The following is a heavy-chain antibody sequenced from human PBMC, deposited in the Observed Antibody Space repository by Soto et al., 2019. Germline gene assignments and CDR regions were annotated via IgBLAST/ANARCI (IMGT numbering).Heavy chain of an antibody. J-gene: IGHJ4*02. CDR3: ARWTGGGRGY. Sequence: QVQLVQSGAEVKKPGSSVKVSCKASGGTFSSYAISWVRQAPGQGLEWMGGIIPIFGTANYAQKFQGRVTMTADEPTSTDYMEQSSLRSEDTAVYYGARWTGGGRGYWGQGTLVTVSS. CDR2: IIPIFGTA. CDR1: GGTFSSYA. D-gene: IGHD3-10*01. V-gene: IGHV1-69*12.